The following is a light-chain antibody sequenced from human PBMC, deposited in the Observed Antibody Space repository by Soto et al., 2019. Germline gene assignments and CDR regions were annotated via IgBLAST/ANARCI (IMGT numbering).Light chain of an antibody. V-gene: IGKV1-5*03. CDR3: QQYDNLPPFT. CDR1: QTISSW. J-gene: IGKJ4*01. CDR2: KAS. Sequence: DIQMTQSPSTLSGSVGDRVTITCRASQTISSWLAWYQQKPGKAPKLLIYKASTLKSGVPSRFSGSGSGTEFTLTISSLQPDDFATYYCQQYDNLPPFTFGGGTKVEIK.